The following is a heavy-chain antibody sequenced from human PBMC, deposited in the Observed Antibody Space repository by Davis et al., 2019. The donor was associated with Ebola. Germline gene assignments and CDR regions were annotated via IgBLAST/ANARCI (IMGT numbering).Heavy chain of an antibody. J-gene: IGHJ4*02. D-gene: IGHD1-26*01. V-gene: IGHV3-53*01. CDR3: AREGYTGYVRISGSYYADY. CDR1: GFTVSSNY. Sequence: GESLKISCAASGFTVSSNYMSWVRQAPGKGLEWVSVIYSGGSTYYADSVKGRFTISRDNARNSVYLQLNSLTDEDTAVYFCAREGYTGYVRISGSYYADYWGQGTLVTVSS. CDR2: IYSGGST.